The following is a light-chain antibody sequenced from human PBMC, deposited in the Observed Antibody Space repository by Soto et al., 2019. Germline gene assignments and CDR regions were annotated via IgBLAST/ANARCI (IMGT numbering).Light chain of an antibody. Sequence: QSVLTQPPSVSGAPGQRVTVSCTGSSSNIVAIYDVHWYQQLPGTAPKLLIYGNTNRPSGVPDRLSGSKSGTSASLAITGLQAEDEADYYCQSYDSSLSGWVFGGGTKLTVL. V-gene: IGLV1-40*01. CDR1: SSNIVAIYD. J-gene: IGLJ3*02. CDR2: GNT. CDR3: QSYDSSLSGWV.